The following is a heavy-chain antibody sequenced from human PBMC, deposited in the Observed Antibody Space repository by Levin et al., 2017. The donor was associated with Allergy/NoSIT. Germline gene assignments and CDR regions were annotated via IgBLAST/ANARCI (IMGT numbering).Heavy chain of an antibody. CDR3: VRDLYFTKGDAFDI. CDR1: GFTFSGYA. Sequence: GGSLRLSCAASGFTFSGYAMYWVRQAPGKGLEWVAGISNDGSNKCQADSVKGRFTISRDNSKNTLYLQMNSLRAEDTAIYYCVRDLYFTKGDAFDIWGQGTMVTVSS. CDR2: ISNDGSNK. V-gene: IGHV3-30-3*01. J-gene: IGHJ3*02. D-gene: IGHD3-3*01.